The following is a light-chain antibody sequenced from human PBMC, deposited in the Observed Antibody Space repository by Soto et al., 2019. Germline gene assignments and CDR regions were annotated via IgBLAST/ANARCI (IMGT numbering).Light chain of an antibody. V-gene: IGKV1-5*01. CDR3: QQYETFSGT. J-gene: IGKJ1*01. CDR1: QSVSGW. Sequence: DIQMTQSPATLSASVGDRVTIACRASQSVSGWLAWYQQKPGEAPKLLIYDASALPRGVPSRFSGSGSGTKFTLTIASLQPDDFATYYCQQYETFSGTFGPGTKVDIK. CDR2: DAS.